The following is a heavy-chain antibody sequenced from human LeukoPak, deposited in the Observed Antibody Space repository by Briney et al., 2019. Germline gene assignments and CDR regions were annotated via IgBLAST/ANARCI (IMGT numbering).Heavy chain of an antibody. J-gene: IGHJ6*03. V-gene: IGHV4-59*01. CDR1: GGSISSYY. Sequence: SETLSLTCTVSGGSISSYYWSWIRQPPGKGLEWIGYIYYSGSTNYNPSLKSRVTISVDTSKNQFSLKLSSVTAADTAVYYCARDCYYYYMDVWGKGTTVTVSS. CDR3: ARDCYYYYMDV. CDR2: IYYSGST.